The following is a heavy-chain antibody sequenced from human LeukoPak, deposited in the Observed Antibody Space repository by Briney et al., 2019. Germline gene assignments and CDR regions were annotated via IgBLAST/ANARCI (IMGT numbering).Heavy chain of an antibody. D-gene: IGHD2-15*01. CDR3: ARLIVVVAATPPEDAFDI. V-gene: IGHV3-7*03. Sequence: GGSLRLSCAASGFTFSNYWMSWVRQAPGKGLEWVANIKHDGGDKHYVDSVKGRFTIARDSAKNSLNLQMHSLRAEDTAVYYCARLIVVVAATPPEDAFDIWGQGTMVTVSS. CDR2: IKHDGGDK. CDR1: GFTFSNYW. J-gene: IGHJ3*02.